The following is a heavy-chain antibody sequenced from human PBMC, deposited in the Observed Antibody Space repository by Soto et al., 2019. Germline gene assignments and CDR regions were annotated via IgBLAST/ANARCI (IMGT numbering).Heavy chain of an antibody. V-gene: IGHV4-39*01. CDR3: ARQHSDFWSGLEDYYYYYYMDV. CDR1: GGSFSGYY. CDR2: IYYSGST. D-gene: IGHD3-3*01. Sequence: SETLSLTCAVYGGSFSGYYWGWIRQPPGKGLEWIGSIYYSGSTYYNPSLKSRVTISVDTSKNQFSLKLSSVTAADTAVYYCARQHSDFWSGLEDYYYYYYMDVWGKGTTVTVSS. J-gene: IGHJ6*03.